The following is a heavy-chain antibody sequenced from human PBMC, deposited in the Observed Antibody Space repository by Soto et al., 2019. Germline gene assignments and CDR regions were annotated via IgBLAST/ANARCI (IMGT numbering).Heavy chain of an antibody. CDR3: ARVMATMAYYYYGMDV. CDR1: GYTFTSYA. D-gene: IGHD5-12*01. Sequence: ASAKVSCKASGYTFTSYAMHWVRQAPGQRLEWMGWINAGNGNTKYSQKFQGRVTITRDTSASTAYMELSSLRSEDTAVYYCARVMATMAYYYYGMDVWGQGTTVTVSS. J-gene: IGHJ6*02. V-gene: IGHV1-3*01. CDR2: INAGNGNT.